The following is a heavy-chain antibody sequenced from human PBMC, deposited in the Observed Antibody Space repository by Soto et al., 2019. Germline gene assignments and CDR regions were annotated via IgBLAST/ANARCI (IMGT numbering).Heavy chain of an antibody. J-gene: IGHJ6*03. D-gene: IGHD2-15*01. V-gene: IGHV4-39*01. Sequence: PSETLSLTCTVSGGSISSSSYYWGWVRQPPGKGLEWIGSIYYSGSTYYNPSLKSRVTISVDTSKNQFSLKLSSVTAADTAVYYCARLGYCSGGSCPSYYYYMDVWGKGTTVTVSS. CDR1: GGSISSSSYY. CDR3: ARLGYCSGGSCPSYYYYMDV. CDR2: IYYSGST.